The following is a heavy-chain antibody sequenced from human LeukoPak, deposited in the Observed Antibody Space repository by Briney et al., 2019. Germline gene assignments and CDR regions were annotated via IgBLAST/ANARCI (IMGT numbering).Heavy chain of an antibody. D-gene: IGHD6-13*01. CDR2: IIPIFGTA. J-gene: IGHJ4*02. V-gene: IGHV1-69*05. Sequence: SLKVSCKASGGTFSSYAISWVLQAPGQGLEWMGRIIPIFGTANYAQKFQDRVTITTDESTSTAYMELSSLRSEDTAVYYCALNLVQSLYYFDYWGQGTLVTVSS. CDR1: GGTFSSYA. CDR3: ALNLVQSLYYFDY.